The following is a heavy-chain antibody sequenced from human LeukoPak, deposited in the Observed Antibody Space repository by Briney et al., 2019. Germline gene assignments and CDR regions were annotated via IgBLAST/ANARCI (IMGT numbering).Heavy chain of an antibody. CDR2: IRYDGSNK. Sequence: PGGSLRLSCAASGFTFSSYGMHWVRQAPGKGLEWVAFIRYDGSNKYYADSVKGRFTISRDNSKNTLYLQMNSLRAEDTAVYYCARDEGEVTDYWGQGTLVTVSS. D-gene: IGHD3-10*01. CDR1: GFTFSSYG. J-gene: IGHJ4*02. V-gene: IGHV3-30*02. CDR3: ARDEGEVTDY.